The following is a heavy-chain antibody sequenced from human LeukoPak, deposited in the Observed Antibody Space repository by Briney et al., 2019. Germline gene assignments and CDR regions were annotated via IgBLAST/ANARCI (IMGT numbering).Heavy chain of an antibody. V-gene: IGHV3-33*01. CDR3: ARDPYGSGSYYTAFDI. CDR2: IWYDGSNK. Sequence: PGGSLRLSCAASGFTFSSYGMHWVRQAPGKGLEWVAVIWYDGSNKYYADSVKGRFTISRDNSKNTLYLQMNSLRAEDTAVYYCARDPYGSGSYYTAFDIWGQGTMVTVSS. J-gene: IGHJ3*02. CDR1: GFTFSSYG. D-gene: IGHD3-10*01.